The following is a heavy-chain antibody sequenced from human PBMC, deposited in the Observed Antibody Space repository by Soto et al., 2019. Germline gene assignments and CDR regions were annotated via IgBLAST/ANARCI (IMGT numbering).Heavy chain of an antibody. CDR2: INPNSGGT. CDR3: GSHFGCSGSSSRVGYYYYGMDV. D-gene: IGHD3-10*02. V-gene: IGHV1-2*04. Sequence: ASVKVSCKASGYTFTGYYMHWVRQAPGQGLEWMGWINPNSGGTNYAQKFQGWVTMTRDTSISTAYMELSRLRSDDTAVYYCGSHFGCSGSSSRVGYYYYGMDVWGQGTTVTVSS. J-gene: IGHJ6*02. CDR1: GYTFTGYY.